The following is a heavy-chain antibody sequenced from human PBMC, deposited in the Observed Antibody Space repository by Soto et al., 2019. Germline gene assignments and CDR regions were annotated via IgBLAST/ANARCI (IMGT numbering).Heavy chain of an antibody. Sequence: PTGTLSLTCAVSGYSISIGNYSAWIRQPPGRGLEWIGSLYHIGSTHYNTSLKSRVTISVDTSKNHFSLELSSVTAADTAIYYCRSSTSCYDESCVDVWGQGTMVTVSS. V-gene: IGHV4-38-2*01. J-gene: IGHJ6*02. D-gene: IGHD2-2*01. CDR2: LYHIGST. CDR3: RSSTSCYDESCVDV. CDR1: GYSISIGNY.